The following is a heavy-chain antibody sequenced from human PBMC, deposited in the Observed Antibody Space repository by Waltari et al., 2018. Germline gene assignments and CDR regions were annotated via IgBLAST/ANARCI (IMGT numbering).Heavy chain of an antibody. J-gene: IGHJ4*02. CDR1: GYTLTELS. Sequence: QVQLVQSGAEVKKPGASVKVSCKVSGYTLTELSMHWVRQAPGQGLEWMGGFDPEDGEASYGQKIQGRVSMTDDTATDTAYMELSSLITEDTDVYYCATDGPGNTLAIDYWGQGTLVTVSS. V-gene: IGHV1-24*01. CDR3: ATDGPGNTLAIDY. D-gene: IGHD5-12*01. CDR2: FDPEDGEA.